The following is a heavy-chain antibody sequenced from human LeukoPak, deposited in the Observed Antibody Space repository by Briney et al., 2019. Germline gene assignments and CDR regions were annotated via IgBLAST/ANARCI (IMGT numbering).Heavy chain of an antibody. Sequence: ASVKVSCKASGYTFTGYYMLWVRQAPGQGLEWMGWINPNSGGTNYAQKFQGRVTMTRDTSISTAYMELSRLRSDDTAVYYCARDQNVLLWFGELFYGMDVWGQGTTVTVSS. D-gene: IGHD3-10*01. CDR3: ARDQNVLLWFGELFYGMDV. J-gene: IGHJ6*02. CDR1: GYTFTGYY. V-gene: IGHV1-2*02. CDR2: INPNSGGT.